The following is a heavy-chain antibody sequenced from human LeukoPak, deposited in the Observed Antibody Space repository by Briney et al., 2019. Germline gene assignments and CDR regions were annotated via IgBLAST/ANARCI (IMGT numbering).Heavy chain of an antibody. Sequence: GESLRLSCAASGFTFSSYALSWVRQAPGMGLEWVSTISSSGDNTYYADSVKGRFTISRDNSKNTLYLQMHSLRAEDTALYYCAKRDGNYSPFEYWGQGTLVTVSS. V-gene: IGHV3-23*01. CDR3: AKRDGNYSPFEY. D-gene: IGHD1-7*01. CDR1: GFTFSSYA. J-gene: IGHJ4*02. CDR2: ISSSGDNT.